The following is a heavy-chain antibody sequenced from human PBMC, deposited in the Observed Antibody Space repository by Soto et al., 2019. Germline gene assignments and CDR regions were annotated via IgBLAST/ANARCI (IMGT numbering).Heavy chain of an antibody. CDR3: ARVAGSPNWFDP. CDR2: IYYSGST. Sequence: LSLTCTVSGGSISSGGYYWSWIRQHPGKGLEWIGYIYYSGSTYYNPSLKSRVTISVDTSKNQFSLKLSSVTAADTAVYYCARVAGSPNWFDPWGQGTLVTVSS. V-gene: IGHV4-31*03. D-gene: IGHD3-10*01. CDR1: GGSISSGGYY. J-gene: IGHJ5*02.